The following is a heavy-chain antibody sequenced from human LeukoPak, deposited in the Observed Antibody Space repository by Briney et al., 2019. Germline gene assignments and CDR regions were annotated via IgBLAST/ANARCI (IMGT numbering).Heavy chain of an antibody. CDR3: ARISSGSSWYWFDP. CDR1: GDSISNNY. Sequence: PSETLSLTCTVSGDSISNNYWSWIRQPAGQGLEWIGRVYSDGDTRYNPSLKSRVTISVDMSDNRFSLTLNSATAADTAVYYCARISSGSSWYWFDPWGQGTLVTVSS. CDR2: VYSDGDT. D-gene: IGHD6-13*01. J-gene: IGHJ5*02. V-gene: IGHV4-4*07.